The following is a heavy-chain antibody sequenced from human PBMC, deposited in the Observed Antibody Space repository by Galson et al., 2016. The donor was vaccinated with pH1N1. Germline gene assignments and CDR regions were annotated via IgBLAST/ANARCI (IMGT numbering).Heavy chain of an antibody. V-gene: IGHV3-23*01. Sequence: SLRLSCAASGFTFSSYAMSWVRQAPGKGLEWVSAISGRGESTYYSDSVKGHLTISRDNSKNTLYLQMNNLRTEDTAVYYCAKDLSSDYGDYGLDYRGQGTLVTVSS. D-gene: IGHD4-17*01. CDR1: GFTFSSYA. J-gene: IGHJ4*02. CDR2: ISGRGEST. CDR3: AKDLSSDYGDYGLDY.